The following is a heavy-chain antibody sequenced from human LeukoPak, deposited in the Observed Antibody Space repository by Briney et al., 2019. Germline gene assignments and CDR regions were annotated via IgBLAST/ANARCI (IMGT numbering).Heavy chain of an antibody. CDR2: IYYSGST. V-gene: IGHV4-59*08. J-gene: IGHJ4*02. CDR1: GGSISSYY. Sequence: SETLSLTCTVSGGSISSYYWSWIRQPPGKGLEWIGYIYYSGSTNYNPSLKSRVTISVDTSENQFSLKLSSVTAADTAVYYCARGVVGATILFDYWGQGTLVTVSS. CDR3: ARGVVGATILFDY. D-gene: IGHD1-26*01.